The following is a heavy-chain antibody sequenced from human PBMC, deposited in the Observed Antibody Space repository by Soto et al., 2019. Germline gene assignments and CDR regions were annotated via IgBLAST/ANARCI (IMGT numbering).Heavy chain of an antibody. J-gene: IGHJ4*02. CDR1: VGSMSGYS. D-gene: IGHD3-10*01. CDR2: ISNSGTA. Sequence: ETLSLTCTVSVGSMSGYSCSWIRQPPGRGLEWIGHISNSGTANYNPSLKSRVTMSVDTSKNQISLKVTSVTAADTAVYYCASSGAGSGDYWGQGTLVTVSS. CDR3: ASSGAGSGDY. V-gene: IGHV4-59*01.